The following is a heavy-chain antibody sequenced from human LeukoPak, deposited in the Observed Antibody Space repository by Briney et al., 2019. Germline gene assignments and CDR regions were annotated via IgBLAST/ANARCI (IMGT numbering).Heavy chain of an antibody. D-gene: IGHD2-8*02. J-gene: IGHJ4*02. Sequence: ASVKVSCKASGGTFSSYAISWVRQAPGQGLEWMGRIIPILGIANSAQKFQVRVPFTADKSTSTAYMELSSLRSEDTAVYYCASDNTVLPSTFDYWGQGTLVTVSS. CDR2: IIPILGIA. CDR1: GGTFSSYA. V-gene: IGHV1-69*04. CDR3: ASDNTVLPSTFDY.